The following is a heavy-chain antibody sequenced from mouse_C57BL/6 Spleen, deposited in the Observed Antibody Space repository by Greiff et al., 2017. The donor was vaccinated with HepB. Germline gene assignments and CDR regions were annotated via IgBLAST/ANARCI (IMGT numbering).Heavy chain of an antibody. CDR3: ARSEITTVVAPGWYVDV. Sequence: EVQLQQSGPELVKPGASVKISCKASGYTFTDYYMNWVKQSHGKSLEWIGDINPNNGGTSYNQKFKGKATLTVDKSSSTAYMELRSLTSEDSAVYYCARSEITTVVAPGWYVDVWGKGTTVTVSS. CDR1: GYTFTDYY. CDR2: INPNNGGT. J-gene: IGHJ1*03. D-gene: IGHD1-1*01. V-gene: IGHV1-26*01.